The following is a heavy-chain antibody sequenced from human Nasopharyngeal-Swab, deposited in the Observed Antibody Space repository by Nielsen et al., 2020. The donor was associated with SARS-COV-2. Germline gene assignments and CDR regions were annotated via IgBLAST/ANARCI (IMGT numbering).Heavy chain of an antibody. Sequence: SETLSLTCTVSGGSISSGGYYWSWIRQHPGKGLEWIGYIYYSGSTYYNPSLKSRVIISVDTSKNQFSLKLSSVTAADTAVYYCARDRTAAPGIWFDPWGQGTLVTVSS. J-gene: IGHJ5*02. CDR2: IYYSGST. D-gene: IGHD6-13*01. CDR1: GGSISSGGYY. CDR3: ARDRTAAPGIWFDP. V-gene: IGHV4-31*03.